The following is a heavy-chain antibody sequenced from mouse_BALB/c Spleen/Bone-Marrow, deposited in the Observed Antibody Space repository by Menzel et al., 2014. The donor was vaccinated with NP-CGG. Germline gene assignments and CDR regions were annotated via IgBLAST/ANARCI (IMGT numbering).Heavy chain of an antibody. D-gene: IGHD4-1*01. CDR2: IDPANEHT. Sequence: EVQLQQSGAELVKPGASVKLSCTASGFNINDTYIHWVKQRPEQGLEWIGRIDPANEHTKYDPNFQGKATITADTSSNTAYLQLSSLTSEDTAVYYCASLTGTFDYWGQGSTLTVSS. J-gene: IGHJ2*01. V-gene: IGHV14-3*02. CDR1: GFNINDTY. CDR3: ASLTGTFDY.